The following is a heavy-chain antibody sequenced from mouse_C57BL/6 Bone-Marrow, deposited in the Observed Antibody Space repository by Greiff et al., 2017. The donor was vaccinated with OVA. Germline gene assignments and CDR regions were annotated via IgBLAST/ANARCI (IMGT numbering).Heavy chain of an antibody. Sequence: VQLQQPGAELVRPGTSVKLSCKASGYTFTSYWMHWVKQRPGQGLEWIGVIDPSDSYTNYNQKFKGKATLTVDTSSSTAYMQLSSLTSEDSAVYYCARRRRFSGPDYWGQGTTLTVSS. J-gene: IGHJ2*01. CDR1: GYTFTSYW. V-gene: IGHV1-59*01. CDR2: IDPSDSYT. CDR3: ARRRRFSGPDY. D-gene: IGHD3-2*02.